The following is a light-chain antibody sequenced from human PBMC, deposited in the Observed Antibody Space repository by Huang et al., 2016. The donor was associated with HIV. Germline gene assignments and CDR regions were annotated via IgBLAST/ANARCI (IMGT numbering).Light chain of an antibody. V-gene: IGKV4-1*01. CDR1: QTILHDSDSRNY. CDR2: WAS. Sequence: DIVMTQSPDSLAVSLGERATINCKSSQTILHDSDSRNYLAWYQQKPGQHPKLLLHWASIRKSGVPDRFIGSGSGTDFTLTISSLQAEDGAVYYCQQYYSSPFTFGPGTNVDI. CDR3: QQYYSSPFT. J-gene: IGKJ3*01.